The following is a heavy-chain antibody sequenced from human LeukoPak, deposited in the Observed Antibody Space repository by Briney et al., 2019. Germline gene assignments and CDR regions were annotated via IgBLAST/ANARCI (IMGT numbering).Heavy chain of an antibody. CDR3: ARAPLSGYDKGSWFDP. Sequence: SETLSLTCTVSDDSISSSSYYWSWIRQPAGKGLEWIGRIYTSGSTNYNPSLKSRVTMSVDTSKNQFSLKLSSVTAADTAVYYCARAPLSGYDKGSWFDPWGQGTLVTVSS. CDR1: DDSISSSSYY. CDR2: IYTSGST. D-gene: IGHD5-12*01. V-gene: IGHV4-61*02. J-gene: IGHJ5*02.